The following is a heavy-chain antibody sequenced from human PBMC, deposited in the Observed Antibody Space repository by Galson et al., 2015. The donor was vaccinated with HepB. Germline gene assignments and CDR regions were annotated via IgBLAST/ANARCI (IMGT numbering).Heavy chain of an antibody. CDR2: ISYDGSNK. CDR1: GFTFSSYG. CDR3: AKESIAAADLDY. D-gene: IGHD6-13*01. V-gene: IGHV3-30*18. Sequence: SLRLSCAASGFTFSSYGMHWVRQAPGKGLEWVAVISYDGSNKYYADSVKGRFTISRDNSKNTLYLQMNSLRAEDTAVYYCAKESIAAADLDYWGQGTLVTVSS. J-gene: IGHJ4*02.